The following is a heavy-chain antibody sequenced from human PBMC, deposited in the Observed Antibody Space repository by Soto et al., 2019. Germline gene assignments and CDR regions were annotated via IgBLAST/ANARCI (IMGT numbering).Heavy chain of an antibody. Sequence: SVKVSCKASGGTFSIYPISWVRQAPGQGLEWMGGIIPIFGTANYAQKFQGRVTITADESTSTAYMELSSLRSEDTAVYYCAGPPELTRIYYYYGMDVWGQGTTVTV. V-gene: IGHV1-69*13. J-gene: IGHJ6*02. CDR3: AGPPELTRIYYYYGMDV. CDR2: IIPIFGTA. D-gene: IGHD1-7*01. CDR1: GGTFSIYP.